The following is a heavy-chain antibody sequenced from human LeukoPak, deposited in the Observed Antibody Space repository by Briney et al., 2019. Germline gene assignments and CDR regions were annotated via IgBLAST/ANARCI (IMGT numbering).Heavy chain of an antibody. D-gene: IGHD5-24*01. J-gene: IGHJ4*02. CDR3: ARDTISFQIEKATIPLAY. Sequence: QPGGSLRLSCAASGFTFSSYAMHWVRQAPGKGLEWVAVISYDKGHKYYADSVKGRFTISRDNSKNTLYLQMNSLRAEDTAVYYCARDTISFQIEKATIPLAYWGQGTLVTVSS. V-gene: IGHV3-30*04. CDR1: GFTFSSYA. CDR2: ISYDKGHK.